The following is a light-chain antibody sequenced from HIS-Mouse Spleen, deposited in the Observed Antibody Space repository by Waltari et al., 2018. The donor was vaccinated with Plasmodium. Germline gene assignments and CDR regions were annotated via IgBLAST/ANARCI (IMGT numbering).Light chain of an antibody. J-gene: IGKJ1*01. CDR1: QSISSR. V-gene: IGKV1-5*03. CDR3: QQYNSYSWT. Sequence: DIQMTQSPSTLSASVGDRVTITCRASQSISSRCAWYQQKPGKSPKLLIYKASSLESGVPSRFSGSGSGTEFTLTISSLQPDDFATYYCQQYNSYSWTFGQGTKVEIK. CDR2: KAS.